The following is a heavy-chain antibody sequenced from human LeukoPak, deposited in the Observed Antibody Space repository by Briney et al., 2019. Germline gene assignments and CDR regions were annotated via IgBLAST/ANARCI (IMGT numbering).Heavy chain of an antibody. CDR1: GGSISSGSYY. D-gene: IGHD2-2*01. J-gene: IGHJ5*02. V-gene: IGHV4-30-4*08. CDR2: IYYSGST. CDR3: ARFIVVVPAAGWFDP. Sequence: SQTLSLTCTVSGGSISSGSYYWSWIRQPPGKGLEWIGYIYYSGSTYYNPSLKSRVTISVDTSKNQFSLKLSSVTAADTAVYYCARFIVVVPAAGWFDPWGQGTLVPVSS.